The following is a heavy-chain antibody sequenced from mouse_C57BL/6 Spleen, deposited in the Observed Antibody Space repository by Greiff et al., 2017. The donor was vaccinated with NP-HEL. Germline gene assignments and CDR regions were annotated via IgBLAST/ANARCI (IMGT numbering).Heavy chain of an antibody. Sequence: VKLMESGPGLVQPSQSLSITCTVSGFSLTSYGVHWVRQSPGKGLEWLGVIWSGGSTDYTAAFISRLSISKDNSKSQVFFKMNSLQADDTAIYYCARNYYSNYGYFDYWGQGTTLTVSS. CDR3: ARNYYSNYGYFDY. CDR1: GFSLTSYG. V-gene: IGHV2-2*01. D-gene: IGHD2-5*01. CDR2: IWSGGST. J-gene: IGHJ2*01.